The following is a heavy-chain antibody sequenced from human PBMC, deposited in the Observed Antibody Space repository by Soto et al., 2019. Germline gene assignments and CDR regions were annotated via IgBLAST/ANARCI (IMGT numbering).Heavy chain of an antibody. Sequence: SETLSLTCAVYGGSFSGYYWSWIRQPPGKGLEWIGEINHSGSTNYNPFLKSRVTISVDTSKNQFSLKLSSVTAADTAVYYCARGRQRYCISTSCRRGMDVWGQGTTVTVSS. CDR3: ARGRQRYCISTSCRRGMDV. V-gene: IGHV4-34*01. CDR2: INHSGST. CDR1: GGSFSGYY. J-gene: IGHJ6*02. D-gene: IGHD2-2*01.